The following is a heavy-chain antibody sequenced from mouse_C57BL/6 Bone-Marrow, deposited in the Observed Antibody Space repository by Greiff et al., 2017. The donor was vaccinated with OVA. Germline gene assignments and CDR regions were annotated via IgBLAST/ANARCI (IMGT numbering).Heavy chain of an antibody. CDR1: GYTFTSYW. D-gene: IGHD2-3*01. CDR2: IDPSDSYT. CDR3: ARRADGYCDY. Sequence: VKLQQPGAELVKPGASVKLSCKASGYTFTSYWMQWVKQRPGQGLEWIGEIDPSDSYTNYNQKFKGKATLTVDTSSSTAYMQLSSLTSEDSAVYYCARRADGYCDYWGQGTTLTVSS. V-gene: IGHV1-50*01. J-gene: IGHJ2*01.